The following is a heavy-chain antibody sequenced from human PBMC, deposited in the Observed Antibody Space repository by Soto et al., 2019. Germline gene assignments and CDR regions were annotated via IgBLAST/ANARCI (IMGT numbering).Heavy chain of an antibody. V-gene: IGHV3-23*01. CDR2: ISGSGGST. D-gene: IGHD5-18*01. J-gene: IGHJ6*01. CDR3: AKARARRYSYGNSNYYYYGMDV. CDR1: GFTFSSYA. Sequence: EVQLLESGGGLVQPGGSLRLSCAASGFTFSSYAMSWVRQAPGKGLEWVSAISGSGGSTYYADSVKGRFTISRDNSKNTLYLQMNSLRAEDTAVYYGAKARARRYSYGNSNYYYYGMDVW.